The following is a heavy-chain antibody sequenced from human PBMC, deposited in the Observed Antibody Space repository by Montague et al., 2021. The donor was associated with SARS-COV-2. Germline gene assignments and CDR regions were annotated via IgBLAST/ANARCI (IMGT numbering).Heavy chain of an antibody. V-gene: IGHV4-59*08. Sequence: SETLSLTCTVSHFSITSYWWSWTRQPPGKGLEWIGNIYYNGNTNYNSSLKSRVTMSADTSRNQFSLRVTSVTAADTAMYYCARLGLLPYYFDVWGRGAQVTVSS. CDR3: ARLGLLPYYFDV. CDR1: HFSITSYW. J-gene: IGHJ2*01. CDR2: IYYNGNT. D-gene: IGHD3/OR15-3a*01.